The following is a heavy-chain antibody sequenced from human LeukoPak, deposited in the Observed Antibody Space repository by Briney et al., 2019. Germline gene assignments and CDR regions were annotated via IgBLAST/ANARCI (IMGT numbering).Heavy chain of an antibody. D-gene: IGHD3-22*01. V-gene: IGHV4-39*07. CDR1: GGSISSSSYY. CDR3: ARDRYYGSSGYYYEYGMDV. Sequence: MSSETLSLTCTVSGGSISSSSYYWGWIRQPPGRGLEWIGSIYYSGSTYYNPSLKSRVTISVDTSKNQFSLKLSSVTAADTAVYYCARDRYYGSSGYYYEYGMDVWGQGTTVTVSS. J-gene: IGHJ6*02. CDR2: IYYSGST.